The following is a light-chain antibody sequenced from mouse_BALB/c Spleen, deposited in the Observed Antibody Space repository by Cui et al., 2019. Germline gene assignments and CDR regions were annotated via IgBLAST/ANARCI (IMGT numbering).Light chain of an antibody. Sequence: SILMSHTPHLLPLSAGDRVTITCKASKSLSNDVAWYQQKPGQSPKQLIYYASNRYTGVPDRFTGSGYGTDFTFTISTVQAEDLAVYFCQQDYSSPPWTFGGGTKLEIK. V-gene: IGKV6-32*01. J-gene: IGKJ1*01. CDR2: YAS. CDR3: QQDYSSPPWT. CDR1: KSLSND.